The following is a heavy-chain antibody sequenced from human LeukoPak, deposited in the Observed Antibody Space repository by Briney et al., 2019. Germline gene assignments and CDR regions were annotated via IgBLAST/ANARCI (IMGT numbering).Heavy chain of an antibody. CDR1: GFTFSSYE. D-gene: IGHD3-10*01. J-gene: IGHJ4*02. Sequence: GGSLRLSCAASGFTFSSYEMNWVRQAPGKGLELVSYISSSGSTIYYADSVKGRFTISRDNAKNSLHLQMNSLRAEDTAVYYCARSPGSGSYYPPSYYFDYWGQGTLVTVSS. CDR2: ISSSGSTI. V-gene: IGHV3-48*03. CDR3: ARSPGSGSYYPPSYYFDY.